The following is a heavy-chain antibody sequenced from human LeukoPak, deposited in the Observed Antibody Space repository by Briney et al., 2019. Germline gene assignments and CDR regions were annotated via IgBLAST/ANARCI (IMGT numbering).Heavy chain of an antibody. V-gene: IGHV4-39*07. CDR1: GGSISSSSYY. CDR3: ASGYCSGGSCYSYYYYSYMDV. J-gene: IGHJ6*03. Sequence: SETLSLTCTVSGGSISSSSYYWGWVRQPPGRGVEWVGSISYSGSTYYNPSVKSRITISEDTSKKQFSLKLSSVTAADTAVYYCASGYCSGGSCYSYYYYSYMDVWGKGTTVTVSS. CDR2: ISYSGST. D-gene: IGHD2-15*01.